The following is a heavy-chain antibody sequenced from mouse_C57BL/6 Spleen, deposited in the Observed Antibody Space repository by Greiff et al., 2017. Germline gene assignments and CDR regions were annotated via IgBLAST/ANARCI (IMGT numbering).Heavy chain of an antibody. CDR3: ARALWFAY. CDR2: IRNKANGYTT. J-gene: IGHJ3*01. V-gene: IGHV7-3*01. Sequence: EVQLQESGGGLVQPGGSLSLSCAASGFTFTDYYMSWVRQPPGKALEWLGFIRNKANGYTTEYSASVKGRFTISRDNSQSILYLQMNALRAEDSATYYCARALWFAYWGQGTLVTVSA. CDR1: GFTFTDYY.